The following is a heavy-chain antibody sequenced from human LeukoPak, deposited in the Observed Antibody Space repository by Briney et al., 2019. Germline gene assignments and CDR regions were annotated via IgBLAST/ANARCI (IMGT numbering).Heavy chain of an antibody. CDR3: ARDVPYCSGGSCYFGYFDY. J-gene: IGHJ4*02. CDR2: ISYDGSNK. D-gene: IGHD2-15*01. Sequence: GGSLRLSCAASGFTFSSYGMHWVRQAPGKGLEWVAVISYDGSNKYYADSVKGRFTISRDNSKNTLYLQMNSLRAEDTAVYYCARDVPYCSGGSCYFGYFDYWGQGTLVTVSS. V-gene: IGHV3-30*19. CDR1: GFTFSSYG.